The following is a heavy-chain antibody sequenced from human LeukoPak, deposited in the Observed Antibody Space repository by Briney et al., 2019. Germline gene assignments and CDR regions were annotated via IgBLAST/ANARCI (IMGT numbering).Heavy chain of an antibody. V-gene: IGHV3-30*02. CDR1: GFTFSTYG. CDR3: ALMLRGVHDH. J-gene: IGHJ4*02. D-gene: IGHD3-10*01. CDR2: IRYDGNNK. Sequence: GGSLRLSCAASGFTFSTYGMHWVRQAPGKGLEWVTFIRYDGNNKYYADSVKGRFTISRDNSKNRLYLQMNSLRTEDTAVYYCALMLRGVHDHWGQGTLVAVSS.